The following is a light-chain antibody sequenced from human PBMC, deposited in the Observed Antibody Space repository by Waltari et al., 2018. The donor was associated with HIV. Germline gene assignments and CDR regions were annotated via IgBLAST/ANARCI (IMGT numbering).Light chain of an antibody. Sequence: EILLTQSPATLSVSPGERATLSCRASQSVSTNLAWYQRKPGQAPRLFIYGASTRATGIPARFSGSGSGTEFTLTIGSLQSEDFAVYFCQQYNNWPGTFGQGTKVEIK. J-gene: IGKJ1*01. CDR1: QSVSTN. CDR3: QQYNNWPGT. CDR2: GAS. V-gene: IGKV3-15*01.